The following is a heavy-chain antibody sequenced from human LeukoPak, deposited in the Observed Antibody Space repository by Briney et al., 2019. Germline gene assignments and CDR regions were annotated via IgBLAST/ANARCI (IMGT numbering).Heavy chain of an antibody. Sequence: PGRSLRLSCAASGFTFSSYAMHWVRQAPGKGLEWVAFIRYDGSNKYYADSVKGRFTISRDNSENTLYLQMNSLRAEDTAVYYCAKKGAPRSGYDFWSGYWFSSDFDYWGQGTLVTVSS. D-gene: IGHD3-3*01. V-gene: IGHV3-30*02. CDR3: AKKGAPRSGYDFWSGYWFSSDFDY. CDR2: IRYDGSNK. J-gene: IGHJ4*02. CDR1: GFTFSSYA.